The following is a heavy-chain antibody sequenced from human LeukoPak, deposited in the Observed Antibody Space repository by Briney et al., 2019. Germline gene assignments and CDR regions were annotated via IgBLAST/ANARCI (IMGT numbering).Heavy chain of an antibody. CDR2: INPSGGST. J-gene: IGHJ4*02. CDR3: ARVEVAEGGSSWWAVRNGGDPYYFDY. CDR1: GYTFTSYY. D-gene: IGHD6-13*01. V-gene: IGHV1-46*01. Sequence: EASVKVSCKASGYTFTSYYMHWVRQAPGQGLEWMGLINPSGGSTSYAQKFQGRVTMTRDTSTSTVYMELSSLRSEDTAVYYCARVEVAEGGSSWWAVRNGGDPYYFDYWGQGTLVTVSS.